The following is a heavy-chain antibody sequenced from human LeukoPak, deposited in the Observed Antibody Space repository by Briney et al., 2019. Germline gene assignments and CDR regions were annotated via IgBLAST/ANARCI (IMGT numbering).Heavy chain of an antibody. D-gene: IGHD3-10*01. V-gene: IGHV4-39*07. CDR3: ARVISHYDSGSYYFDY. Sequence: PSETLSLTCTVSGGSISSSSYYWGWIRQPPGKGLEWIGSIYYSGSTNYNPSLKSRVTISVDTSKNQFSLKLSSVTAADTAVYYCARVISHYDSGSYYFDYWGQGTLVTVSS. CDR1: GGSISSSSYY. CDR2: IYYSGST. J-gene: IGHJ4*02.